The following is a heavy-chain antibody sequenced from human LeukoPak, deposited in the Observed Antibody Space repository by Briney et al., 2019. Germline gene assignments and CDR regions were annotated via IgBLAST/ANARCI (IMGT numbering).Heavy chain of an antibody. D-gene: IGHD2-2*01. J-gene: IGHJ5*02. V-gene: IGHV3-23*01. CDR3: AKESEYCSSTSCYYNWFDP. CDR1: GFTSSSYA. CDR2: ISGSGGST. Sequence: GGSLRLSCAASGFTSSSYAMSWVRQAPGKGLEWVSAISGSGGSTYYADSVKGRFTISRDNSKNTLYLQMNSLRAEDTAVYYCAKESEYCSSTSCYYNWFDPWGQGTLVTVSS.